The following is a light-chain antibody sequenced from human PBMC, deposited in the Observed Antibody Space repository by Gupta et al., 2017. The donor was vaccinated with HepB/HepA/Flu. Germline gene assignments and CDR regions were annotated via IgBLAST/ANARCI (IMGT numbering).Light chain of an antibody. Sequence: QSVLTPPPSSSGPPGQSITISCTGSSYDLGSNYVYWYQQHPGATPTHLISENNRRRSWVPDKFSGSKYETSASLAISGRLHADEDAYYCAAWYDSRRGVVFGGGTKLTVL. CDR1: SYDLGSNY. V-gene: IGLV1-47*01. CDR2: ENN. CDR3: AAWYDSRRGVV. J-gene: IGLJ2*01.